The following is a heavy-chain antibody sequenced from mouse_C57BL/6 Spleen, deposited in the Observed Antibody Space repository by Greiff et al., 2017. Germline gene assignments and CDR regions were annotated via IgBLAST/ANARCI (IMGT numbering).Heavy chain of an antibody. V-gene: IGHV1-5*01. CDR2: IYPGNSDT. J-gene: IGHJ3*01. CDR1: GYTFTSYW. CDR3: TRSNYYGSSYEGFAY. Sequence: VQLQQSGTVLARPGASVKMSCKTSGYTFTSYWMHWVKQRPGQGLEWIGAIYPGNSDTSYNQKFKGKAKLTAVTSASTAYMELSSLTNEDSAVYYCTRSNYYGSSYEGFAYWGQGTLVTVPA. D-gene: IGHD1-1*01.